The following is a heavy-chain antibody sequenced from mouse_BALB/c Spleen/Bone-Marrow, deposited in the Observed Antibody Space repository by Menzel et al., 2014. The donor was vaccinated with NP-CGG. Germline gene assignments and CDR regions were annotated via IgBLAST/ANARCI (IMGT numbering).Heavy chain of an antibody. CDR3: ARWGITLAY. J-gene: IGHJ3*01. V-gene: IGHV1S81*02. Sequence: QVQLQQPGAELVKPGASVKLSCKASGYTFTSYWMHWVKQRPGQGLEWIGEINPSNGRTNYNEKFKSKATLTVDKSSSTAYMQLSSLTSDDSAVYYCARWGITLAYWGQGTLVTVSA. CDR1: GYTFTSYW. CDR2: INPSNGRT. D-gene: IGHD2-4*01.